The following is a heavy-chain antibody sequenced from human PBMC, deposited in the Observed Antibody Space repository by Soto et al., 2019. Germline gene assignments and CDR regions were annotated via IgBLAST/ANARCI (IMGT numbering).Heavy chain of an antibody. V-gene: IGHV4-59*12. CDR2: VSYSGST. CDR3: ARSVFP. J-gene: IGHJ5*02. Sequence: SETLSLTCTVSGGSISSYYWSWIRQPPGKGLEWIGDVSYSGSTSYNPSLKSRVTISVDTSKNQFSLKLSSVTAADTAVYYCARSVFPWGQGTLVTVSS. CDR1: GGSISSYY.